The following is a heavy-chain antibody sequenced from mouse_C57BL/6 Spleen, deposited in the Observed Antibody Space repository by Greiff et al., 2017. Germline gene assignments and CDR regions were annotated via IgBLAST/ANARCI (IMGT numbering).Heavy chain of an antibody. CDR2: IHPSDSDT. CDR3: AIPPYGSYENPFAY. Sequence: VQLQQPGAELVKPGASVKVSCKASGYTFTSYWMHWVKQRPGQGLEWIGRIHPSDSDTNYNQKFKGKDTLTVDKSSSTAYMQLSSLKSEDSAVYSCAIPPYGSYENPFAYWGQGTLVTVSA. V-gene: IGHV1-74*01. CDR1: GYTFTSYW. J-gene: IGHJ3*01. D-gene: IGHD1-1*02.